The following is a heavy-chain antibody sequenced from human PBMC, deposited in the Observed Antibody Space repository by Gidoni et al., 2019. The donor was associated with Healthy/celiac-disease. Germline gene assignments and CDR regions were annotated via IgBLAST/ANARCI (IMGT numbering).Heavy chain of an antibody. CDR2: IKIKTDGGTT. D-gene: IGHD3-22*01. CDR3: TTGDYYDSSGYYYIDAFDI. V-gene: IGHV3-15*07. J-gene: IGHJ3*02. CDR1: GFTFSNAW. Sequence: EVKLVESEGGWVQPGGSLRLSGGASGFTFSNAWMNGVRQAPGKGLEWVGRIKIKTDGGTTDYAAPVNGRFTFSRDDSNNTLYLQMNSLKTEDTAVYYCTTGDYYDSSGYYYIDAFDIWGQGTMVTVSS.